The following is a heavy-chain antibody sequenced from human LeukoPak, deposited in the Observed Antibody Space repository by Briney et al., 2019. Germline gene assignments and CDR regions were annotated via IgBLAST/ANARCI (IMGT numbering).Heavy chain of an antibody. CDR2: IYYSGST. Sequence: PSETLSLTCTVSGGSISSYYWSWIRQPPGKGLEWIGYIYYSGSTNYNPSLKSRVTISVDTSRNQFSLKLSSVTAADTAVYYCASGVVPAASPGGWFDPWGQGTLVTVSS. CDR1: GGSISSYY. V-gene: IGHV4-59*01. D-gene: IGHD2-2*01. CDR3: ASGVVPAASPGGWFDP. J-gene: IGHJ5*02.